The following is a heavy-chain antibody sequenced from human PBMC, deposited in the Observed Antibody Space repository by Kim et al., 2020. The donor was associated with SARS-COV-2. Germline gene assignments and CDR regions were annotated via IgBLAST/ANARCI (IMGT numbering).Heavy chain of an antibody. Sequence: GGSLRLSCAASGFTFSSYTMNWVRQAPGKGLEWVSAISGTGGSTYYADSVKGRFTISRDNSRNTLYLQMNSLRAEDTAVYYCAKGVNILTGYHYFDYWGQGTLVTVSS. J-gene: IGHJ4*02. D-gene: IGHD3-9*01. CDR3: AKGVNILTGYHYFDY. V-gene: IGHV3-23*01. CDR1: GFTFSSYT. CDR2: ISGTGGST.